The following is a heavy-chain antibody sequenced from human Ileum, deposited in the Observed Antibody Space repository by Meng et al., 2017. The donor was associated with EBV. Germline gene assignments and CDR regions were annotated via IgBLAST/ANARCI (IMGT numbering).Heavy chain of an antibody. CDR3: ARDSSSSAYSPFDY. Sequence: PALGQPSQTLSLSCALSGDSGSRNSAAWTWIRQSPSSGLEWLGRTYYRSKWYNDYAVSVKSRITINPDTSKNQFSLQLNSVTPEDTAVYYCARDSSSSAYSPFDYWGQGTLVTVSS. CDR2: TYYRSKWYN. D-gene: IGHD3-22*01. V-gene: IGHV6-1*01. CDR1: GDSGSRNSAA. J-gene: IGHJ4*02.